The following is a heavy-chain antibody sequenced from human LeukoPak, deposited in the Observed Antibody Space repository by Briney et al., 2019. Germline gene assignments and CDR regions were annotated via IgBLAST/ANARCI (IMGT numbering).Heavy chain of an antibody. J-gene: IGHJ3*02. CDR3: ASLYYDYVWGSYRYEDAFDI. D-gene: IGHD3-16*02. Sequence: ASVKVSCKASGYTFTSYYMHWVRQAPGQGLEWMGIINPSGGSTSYAQKFQGRVTMTRDTSTGTVYMELSSLRSEDTAVYYCASLYYDYVWGSYRYEDAFDIWGQGTMVTVSS. CDR2: INPSGGST. CDR1: GYTFTSYY. V-gene: IGHV1-46*01.